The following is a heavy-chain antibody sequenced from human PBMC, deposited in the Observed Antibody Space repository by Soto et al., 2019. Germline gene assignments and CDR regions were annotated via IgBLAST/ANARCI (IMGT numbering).Heavy chain of an antibody. CDR3: VKDLHYDYVWGSYRPGRLRYGMDV. J-gene: IGHJ6*02. V-gene: IGHV3-64D*06. CDR1: GFTFSSYA. Sequence: SLRLSCSASGFTFSSYAMHWVRQAPGKGLEYVSAISSNGGSTYYADSVKGRFTISRDNSKNTLYLQMSSLRAEDTAVYYCVKDLHYDYVWGSYRPGRLRYGMDVWGQGTTVTVSS. D-gene: IGHD3-16*02. CDR2: ISSNGGST.